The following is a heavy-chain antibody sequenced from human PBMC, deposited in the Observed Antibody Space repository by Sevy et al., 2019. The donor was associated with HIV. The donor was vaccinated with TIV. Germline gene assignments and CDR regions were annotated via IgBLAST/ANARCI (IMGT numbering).Heavy chain of an antibody. D-gene: IGHD3-22*01. J-gene: IGHJ3*02. Sequence: ASVKVSCKASGYTFTSYGISWVRQAPGQGLEWMGWISAYSGNTNYAQKLQGRVTMTTDTSTSTAYMELRSLRSDDTAVYYCARDESGSYYYDSSGYYRALTFDIWGQGTMVTVSS. CDR2: ISAYSGNT. CDR3: ARDESGSYYYDSSGYYRALTFDI. V-gene: IGHV1-18*04. CDR1: GYTFTSYG.